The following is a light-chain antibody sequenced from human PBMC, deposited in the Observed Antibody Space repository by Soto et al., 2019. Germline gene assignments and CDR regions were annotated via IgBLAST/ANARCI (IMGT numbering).Light chain of an antibody. J-gene: IGLJ1*01. CDR3: QSYDSSRSVLHV. CDR1: SSNIGAGYD. V-gene: IGLV1-40*01. Sequence: QSVLTQPPSVSGAPGQRVTISCTGSSSNIGAGYDVHWYQQLPGRAPKLLIYGDNNRPSGVPDRFSGSKSGTSASLAITGLQAEDEADYYCQSYDSSRSVLHVFGTGTKLTVL. CDR2: GDN.